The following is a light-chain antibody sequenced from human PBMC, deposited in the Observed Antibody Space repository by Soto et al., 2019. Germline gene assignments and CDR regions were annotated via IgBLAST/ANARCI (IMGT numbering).Light chain of an antibody. CDR3: GTWDSNLSAWV. V-gene: IGLV1-51*01. J-gene: IGLJ3*02. Sequence: QSVLTQPPSVSAAPGQKVTISCSGSNSNFGSNYVSWCQQVPGTAPTLLIYDNNTRPSGIPDRFSGSASGTSATLCITGLQPGDEDDYYCGTWDSNLSAWVFGGGTKLTVL. CDR1: NSNFGSNY. CDR2: DNN.